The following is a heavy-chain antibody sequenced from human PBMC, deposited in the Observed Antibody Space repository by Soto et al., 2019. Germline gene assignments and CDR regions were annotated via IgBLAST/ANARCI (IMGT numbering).Heavy chain of an antibody. CDR2: IYYSGST. CDR3: ARDARPTVSYAFDI. D-gene: IGHD4-17*01. Sequence: PSETLSLTCTVSGGSISSYYWNWIRQPPGKGLEWIGYIYYSGSTNNNPSLKSRVTISVDTSKNQFSLKLSSVTAADTAVYYCARDARPTVSYAFDIWRHGTMVTVSS. CDR1: GGSISSYY. J-gene: IGHJ3*02. V-gene: IGHV4-59*01.